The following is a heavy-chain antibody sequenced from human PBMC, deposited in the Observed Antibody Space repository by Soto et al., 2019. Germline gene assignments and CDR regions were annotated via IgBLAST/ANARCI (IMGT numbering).Heavy chain of an antibody. CDR2: LHHDGTT. V-gene: IGHV4-4*02. D-gene: IGHD3-16*01. Sequence: QVQLQESGPGLVKPSETLSLTCTVSGGPNTTTIWWAWVRLPPGKGLEWIGELHHDGTTNYNPSLESRITMSLDKSNNHFSLKLTSVTAADTAIYYCATQTISYTWGVWGRGTTVTVSS. CDR3: ATQTISYTWGV. J-gene: IGHJ6*02. CDR1: GGPNTTTIW.